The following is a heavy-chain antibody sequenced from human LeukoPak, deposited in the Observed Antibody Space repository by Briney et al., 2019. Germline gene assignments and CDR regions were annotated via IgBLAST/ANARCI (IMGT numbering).Heavy chain of an antibody. V-gene: IGHV3-7*01. CDR1: GFTVSSYW. CDR3: AREGLYGSGSYGAFDI. J-gene: IGHJ3*02. D-gene: IGHD3-10*01. CDR2: IKHDGSGK. Sequence: PGGSLRLSCAASGFTVSSYWMSWVRQAPGKGLEWVAHIKHDGSGKYYVDSVKGRFTISRDNAKKSLYLQMNSLTAEDTAVYYCAREGLYGSGSYGAFDIWGQGTMVTVSS.